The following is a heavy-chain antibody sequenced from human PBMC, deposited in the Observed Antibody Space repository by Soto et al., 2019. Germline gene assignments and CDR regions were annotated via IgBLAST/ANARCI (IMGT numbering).Heavy chain of an antibody. CDR2: ISGSGGST. V-gene: IGHV3-23*01. J-gene: IGHJ4*02. CDR1: GFTFSSYA. Sequence: GGSLRLSCAASGFTFSSYAMSWVRQAPGKGLEWVSAISGSGGSTYYADSVKGRFTISRANSKNPLYLQMNSLRAEDTAVYYCAKGPHLSHLRFLEWSHAEGIDYWGQGTLVTVSS. CDR3: AKGPHLSHLRFLEWSHAEGIDY. D-gene: IGHD3-3*01.